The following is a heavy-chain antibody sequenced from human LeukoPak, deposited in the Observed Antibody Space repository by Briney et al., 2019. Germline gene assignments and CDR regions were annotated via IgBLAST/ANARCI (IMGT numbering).Heavy chain of an antibody. V-gene: IGHV4-59*01. D-gene: IGHD3-3*01. J-gene: IGHJ4*02. CDR2: IYYSGST. Sequence: SETLSLTCTVSGGSISGYYWSWIRQPPGMGLEWIGYIYYSGSTNYNPSLKSRVTISVDTSKNQFSLKLTSVTAADTAVYYCASRYYDFWSGYYTGGDYWGQGTLVTVSS. CDR3: ASRYYDFWSGYYTGGDY. CDR1: GGSISGYY.